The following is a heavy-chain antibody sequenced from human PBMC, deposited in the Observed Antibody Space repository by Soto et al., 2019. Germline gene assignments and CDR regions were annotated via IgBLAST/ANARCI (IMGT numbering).Heavy chain of an antibody. V-gene: IGHV3-30*03. CDR2: ISYDGSNK. CDR3: AGGQYYFDY. Sequence: QVQLVESGGGVVQPGRSLRLSCAASEFPFSNYGMHWVRQAPGKGLEWVAHISYDGSNKHYADSVKGRFTISRDNSXNXXXXXXXXLXXXDTAVYYCAGGQYYFDYCGQGTRVSVSS. CDR1: EFPFSNYG. D-gene: IGHD2-15*01. J-gene: IGHJ4*02.